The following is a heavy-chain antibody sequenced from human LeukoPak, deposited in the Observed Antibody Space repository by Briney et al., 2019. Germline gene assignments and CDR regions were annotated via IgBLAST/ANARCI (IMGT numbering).Heavy chain of an antibody. CDR2: ISSSGSTI. Sequence: GESLRLSCAASGFTFSDYYMSWIRQAPGKGLELVSYISSSGSTIYYADSVKGRFTISRDNAKNSLYLQMNSLRAEDTAVYYCARDYYYDTSGYYLYYFDYWGQGTLVTVSS. D-gene: IGHD3-22*01. CDR1: GFTFSDYY. V-gene: IGHV3-11*04. J-gene: IGHJ4*02. CDR3: ARDYYYDTSGYYLYYFDY.